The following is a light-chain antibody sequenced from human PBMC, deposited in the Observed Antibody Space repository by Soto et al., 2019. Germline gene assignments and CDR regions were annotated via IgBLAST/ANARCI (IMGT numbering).Light chain of an antibody. CDR3: AAWDDSLNGPV. V-gene: IGLV1-44*01. CDR2: NGN. CDR1: SSDIGSNT. Sequence: QSVLTQPPSASGTPGQWVTISCSGGSSDIGSNTVHWYLHLPGTAPKLLIYNGNQRPSGVPDRFSGSKSGTSASLAISGLQSEDEADYYCAAWDDSLNGPVFGGGTKLTVL. J-gene: IGLJ2*01.